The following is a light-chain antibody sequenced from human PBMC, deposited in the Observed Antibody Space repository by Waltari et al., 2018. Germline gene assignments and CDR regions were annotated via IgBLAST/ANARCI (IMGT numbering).Light chain of an antibody. CDR1: QSIDSW. J-gene: IGKJ2*01. CDR2: KAS. Sequence: DIQMTQSPSTLSASVGDRVTITCRASQSIDSWLAWYQQKPGKAPKLLIYKASSLEDGVQSRFSGSGSGTAFTLTITSLQPDDFATYYCQQYNSYSGMYTFGQGTKVEIK. CDR3: QQYNSYSGMYT. V-gene: IGKV1-5*03.